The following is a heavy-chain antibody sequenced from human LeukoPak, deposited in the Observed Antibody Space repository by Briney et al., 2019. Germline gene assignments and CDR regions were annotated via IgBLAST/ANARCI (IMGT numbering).Heavy chain of an antibody. Sequence: SQTLSLTCAISGDSVSSNSAAWNWIRQSPSRGLEWLGRTYYRSKWHNNYAVSVKSRITINPDTSKNQFSLKLSSVTAADTAVYYCARGMHYYGSGSYGWFDSWGQGVLVTVSS. CDR1: GDSVSSNSAA. CDR2: TYYRSKWHN. D-gene: IGHD3-10*01. CDR3: ARGMHYYGSGSYGWFDS. J-gene: IGHJ5*01. V-gene: IGHV6-1*01.